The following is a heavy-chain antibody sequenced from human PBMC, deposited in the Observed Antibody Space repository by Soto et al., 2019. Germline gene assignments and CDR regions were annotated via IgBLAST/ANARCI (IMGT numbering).Heavy chain of an antibody. D-gene: IGHD3-3*01. J-gene: IGHJ5*02. CDR3: PRGQRFSDWFDP. Sequence: QVHLQESGPGLVKPSETLSLTCTVSGGAINSYYWTWIRQPAGKGLEWIGRIYSSGSTKYNPSLQSRVTMSLDTSKNQFSLRLTSVTAADTAVYYCPRGQRFSDWFDPWGQGTLVTVSS. CDR1: GGAINSYY. V-gene: IGHV4-4*07. CDR2: IYSSGST.